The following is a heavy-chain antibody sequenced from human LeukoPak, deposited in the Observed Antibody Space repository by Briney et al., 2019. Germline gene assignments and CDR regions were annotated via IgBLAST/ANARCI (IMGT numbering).Heavy chain of an antibody. CDR1: GFTFSSYG. J-gene: IGHJ4*02. CDR2: IYSGGYT. CDR3: ARGGYSYGSSFDY. V-gene: IGHV3-53*01. D-gene: IGHD5-18*01. Sequence: GGSLRLSCAASGFTFSSYGMHWVRQAPGKGLEWVSVIYSGGYTYYADSVKGRFTISRDNSKNTLYLQMNSLRAEDTAVYYCARGGYSYGSSFDYWGQGTLVTVSS.